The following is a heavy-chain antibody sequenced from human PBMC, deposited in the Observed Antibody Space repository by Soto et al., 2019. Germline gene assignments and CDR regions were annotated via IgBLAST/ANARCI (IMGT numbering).Heavy chain of an antibody. V-gene: IGHV1-58*02. D-gene: IGHD3-10*01. CDR2: IVVGSGNT. CDR1: GFTFTSSA. J-gene: IGHJ4*02. CDR3: AAGGSGSYPGDY. Sequence: ASVKVSCKASGFTFTSSAMQWVRQARGQRLEWIGWIVVGSGNTNYAQKFQERVTITRDMSTSTAYMELSSLRSEDTAVYYCAAGGSGSYPGDYWGQGTLVTVSS.